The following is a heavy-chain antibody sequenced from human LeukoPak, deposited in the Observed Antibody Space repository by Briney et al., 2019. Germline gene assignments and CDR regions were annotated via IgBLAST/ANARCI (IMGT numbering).Heavy chain of an antibody. CDR2: ISAYNGNT. CDR3: ARVLYSYYYDSSGYPDY. V-gene: IGHV1-18*01. J-gene: IGHJ4*02. D-gene: IGHD3-22*01. Sequence: GASVKVSCKASGYTFTSYGISWVRQAPGQGLEWMGWISAYNGNTNYAQKLQGRVTMTTDTSTSTAYMELRSLRSDDTAVYYCARVLYSYYYDSSGYPDYWGQGTLVTVSS. CDR1: GYTFTSYG.